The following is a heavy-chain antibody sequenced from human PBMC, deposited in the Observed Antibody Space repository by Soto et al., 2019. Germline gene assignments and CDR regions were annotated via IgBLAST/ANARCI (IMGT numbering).Heavy chain of an antibody. D-gene: IGHD3-22*01. Sequence: SETLSLTCTVSGGSLRSGSYYLSWIRQPPGKGLEWIGYLYHGWATTYNASLKSRVTISVDTSKNQSFLKVNSVTAADTAVYLCARDSSGRQEYWAQGTTVTVSS. CDR2: LYHGWAT. CDR1: GGSLRSGSYY. J-gene: IGHJ6*01. V-gene: IGHV4-61*01. CDR3: ARDSSGRQEY.